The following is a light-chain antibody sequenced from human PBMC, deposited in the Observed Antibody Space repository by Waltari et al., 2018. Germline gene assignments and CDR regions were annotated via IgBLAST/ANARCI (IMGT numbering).Light chain of an antibody. Sequence: DIVMTQSPDSLAVSLGERATINCNSRQTISYSSNNKNYLAWYQKKPGQPPRLLISWASSRESGVPDRFSGSGSGTDFTLTISSLQVEDVAIYYCQQYYSVPLTFGQGTKVGIK. CDR2: WAS. J-gene: IGKJ1*01. V-gene: IGKV4-1*01. CDR1: QTISYSSNNKNY. CDR3: QQYYSVPLT.